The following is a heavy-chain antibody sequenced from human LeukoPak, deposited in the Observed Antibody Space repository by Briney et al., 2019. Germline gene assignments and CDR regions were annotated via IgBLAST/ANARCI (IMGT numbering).Heavy chain of an antibody. CDR1: GFTFSSYA. CDR2: ISSSGDNT. Sequence: GGSLRLSCAASGFTFSSYAMSWVRLAPGKGLEWVSGISSSGDNTYYADAVKGRFTISRDNSKNTLFLQMISLRAEDTALYYCAKDRSHLPVAGFDSWGQGTPVTVSS. V-gene: IGHV3-23*01. CDR3: AKDRSHLPVAGFDS. D-gene: IGHD6-19*01. J-gene: IGHJ4*02.